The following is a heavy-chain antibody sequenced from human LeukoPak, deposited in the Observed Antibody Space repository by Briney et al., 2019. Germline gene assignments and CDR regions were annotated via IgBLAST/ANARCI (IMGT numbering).Heavy chain of an antibody. CDR1: GFTFSDYY. D-gene: IGHD3-22*01. J-gene: IGHJ4*02. V-gene: IGHV3-11*01. Sequence: PGGSLRLSCAASGFTFSDYYMSWIRQAPGKGLEWVSYISSSGSTIYYADSVKGRFTISRDNAKNSLYLQMNSLRAEDTAVYYCARNGHYYDSSGYYYPIDYWGQGTLVTVSS. CDR3: ARNGHYYDSSGYYYPIDY. CDR2: ISSSGSTI.